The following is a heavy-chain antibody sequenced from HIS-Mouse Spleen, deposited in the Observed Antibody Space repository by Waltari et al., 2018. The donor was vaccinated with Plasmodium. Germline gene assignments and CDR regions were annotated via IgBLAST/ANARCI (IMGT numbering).Heavy chain of an antibody. V-gene: IGHV4-34*01. D-gene: IGHD3-3*01. CDR2: INHSGST. J-gene: IGHJ2*01. CDR1: GWSYSGYY. Sequence: QVQIQQRGAGLLKPSETLSLTCAVYGWSYSGYYWTWIRQPPGNGLEWIGEINHSGSTNYNPSLKSRVTISVDTSNSQFSLKLSSVTAADTAVYYCARVTSSGVYWYFDLWGRGTLVTVSS. CDR3: ARVTSSGVYWYFDL.